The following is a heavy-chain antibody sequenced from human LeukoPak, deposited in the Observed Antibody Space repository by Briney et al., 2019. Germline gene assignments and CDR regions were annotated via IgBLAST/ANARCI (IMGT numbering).Heavy chain of an antibody. CDR3: AREVSDAFDI. D-gene: IGHD1-14*01. V-gene: IGHV1-46*01. Sequence: ASVKVSCKASGYTFTSYYMHWVRQAPGQGLEWMGIINPSGGSTSYAQKFQGRVTMTRDMSTNTVYMELSSLRSEDTAVYYCAREVSDAFDIWGQGTMVTVSS. CDR1: GYTFTSYY. J-gene: IGHJ3*02. CDR2: INPSGGST.